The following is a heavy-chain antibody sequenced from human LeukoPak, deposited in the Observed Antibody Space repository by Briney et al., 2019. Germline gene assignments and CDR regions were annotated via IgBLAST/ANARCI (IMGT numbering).Heavy chain of an antibody. CDR1: GGSFSGYY. D-gene: IGHD3-22*01. J-gene: IGHJ4*02. CDR2: INHSGST. CDR3: ARVGYYDSSGCDY. V-gene: IGHV4-34*01. Sequence: MTSETLSLTCAVYGGSFSGYYWSWIRQPPGKGLEWIGEINHSGSTNYNPSLKSRVTISVDTSKNQFSLKLSSVTAAGTAVYYCARVGYYDSSGCDYWGQGTLVTVSS.